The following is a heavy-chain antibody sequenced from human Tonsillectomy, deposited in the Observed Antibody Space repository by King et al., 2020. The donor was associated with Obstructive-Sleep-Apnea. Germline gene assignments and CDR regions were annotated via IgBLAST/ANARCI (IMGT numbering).Heavy chain of an antibody. J-gene: IGHJ4*02. V-gene: IGHV5-51*01. CDR1: GYSFTSYW. Sequence: QLVQSGAEVKKPGESLKISCKGSGYSFTSYWIGWVRQMPGKGLEWMGIIYPGDSDTRYSPAFQGPVTISADKSISTAYLQWSSLKASDTAMYYCARPSMVRGVPKSFDYWGQGTLVTVSS. CDR3: ARPSMVRGVPKSFDY. D-gene: IGHD3-10*01. CDR2: IYPGDSDT.